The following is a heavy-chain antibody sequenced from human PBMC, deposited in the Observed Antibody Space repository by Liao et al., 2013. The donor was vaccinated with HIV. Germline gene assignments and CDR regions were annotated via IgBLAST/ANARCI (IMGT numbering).Heavy chain of an antibody. J-gene: IGHJ3*02. Sequence: QVQLQESGPGLVKPSETLSLTCTVSGGSISSSSYYWGWIRQPPGKGLEWIGYIYYSGSTNYNPSLKSRVTISVDTSKKKFSLKLSSVTAADTAVYFCAGGDGYNDDAFDIWGQGTMVTVSS. D-gene: IGHD5-24*01. CDR3: AGGDGYNDDAFDI. V-gene: IGHV4-61*01. CDR2: IYYSGST. CDR1: GGSISSSSYY.